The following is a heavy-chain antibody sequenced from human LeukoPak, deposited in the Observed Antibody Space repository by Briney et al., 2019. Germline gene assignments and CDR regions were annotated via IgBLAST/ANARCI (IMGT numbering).Heavy chain of an antibody. Sequence: ASVKVSCNVSGYTFTELSMHWVRQGHGQGLEWKGGFDPEDGETIYAQTYQGRVTMAEDTSTDTAYMELRSLRSEDTAVYYCATDLGSGDGIDPWGQGTLVTVSS. V-gene: IGHV1-24*01. CDR3: ATDLGSGDGIDP. CDR2: FDPEDGET. J-gene: IGHJ5*02. D-gene: IGHD3-10*02. CDR1: GYTFTELS.